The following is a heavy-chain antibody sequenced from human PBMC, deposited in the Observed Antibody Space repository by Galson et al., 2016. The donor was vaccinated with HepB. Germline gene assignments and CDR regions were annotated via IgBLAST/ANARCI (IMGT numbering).Heavy chain of an antibody. Sequence: SETLSLTCAVFGGPFNGYYWSWIRQPPGKGLEWIGEINRSGSTNYNPSLKSRVTISVDTSQNQFSLILTSVAAADTAVYYCARGEKYDYIWGNSRYRIHPQFDYWGQGTLVTDSS. CDR2: INRSGST. CDR1: GGPFNGYY. D-gene: IGHD3-16*02. J-gene: IGHJ4*02. CDR3: ARGEKYDYIWGNSRYRIHPQFDY. V-gene: IGHV4-34*01.